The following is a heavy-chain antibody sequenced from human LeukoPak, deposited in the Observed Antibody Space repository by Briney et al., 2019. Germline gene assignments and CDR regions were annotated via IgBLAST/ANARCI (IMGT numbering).Heavy chain of an antibody. CDR1: GGSISSSSYY. CDR3: ARYKYTATTYDGMDV. D-gene: IGHD5-18*01. V-gene: IGHV4-39*07. Sequence: SETLSLTCTVSGGSISSSSYYWGWIRQPPGKGLEWIGSIYYSGSTNYSPSLKSRVTISVDMSKNQFSLKVSTVTAADTAVYYCARYKYTATTYDGMDVWGQGTTVTVSS. CDR2: IYYSGST. J-gene: IGHJ6*02.